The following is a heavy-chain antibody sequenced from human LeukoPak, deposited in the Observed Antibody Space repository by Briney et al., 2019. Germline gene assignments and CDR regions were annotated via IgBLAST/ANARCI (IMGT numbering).Heavy chain of an antibody. D-gene: IGHD6-13*01. CDR2: IYYSGST. CDR3: ARAYHSSWYLNWFDP. J-gene: IGHJ5*02. Sequence: TSETLSLTCTVSGGSISTYYWNWIRQPPGKGLEWIGYIYYSGSTNYNPSLKSRVTISMDTSKNQFSLKLSSVTAADTAVYYCARAYHSSWYLNWFDPWGQGTLVTVSS. CDR1: GGSISTYY. V-gene: IGHV4-59*01.